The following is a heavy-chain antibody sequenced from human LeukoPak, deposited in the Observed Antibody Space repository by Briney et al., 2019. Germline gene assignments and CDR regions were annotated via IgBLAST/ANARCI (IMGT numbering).Heavy chain of an antibody. Sequence: ASVKVSCKASGYTFTSYGISWVRQAPGQGLEWMGWISAYNGNTNYVQKLQGRVTMTEDTSTDTAYMELSSLRSEDTAVYYCATGGSGSYFCWGQGTLVTVSS. CDR2: ISAYNGNT. D-gene: IGHD1-26*01. V-gene: IGHV1-18*01. CDR3: ATGGSGSYFC. J-gene: IGHJ4*02. CDR1: GYTFTSYG.